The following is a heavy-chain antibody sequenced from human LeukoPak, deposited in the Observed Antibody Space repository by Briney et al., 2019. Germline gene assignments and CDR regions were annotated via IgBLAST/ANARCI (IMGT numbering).Heavy chain of an antibody. CDR1: GGSISSYY. D-gene: IGHD2-2*02. V-gene: IGHV4-59*01. CDR2: IYYSGST. Sequence: SETLSLTCTVSGGSISSYYWSWIRQPPGKGLEWIGYIYYSGSTNYNPSLKSRVTISVDTSKNQFSLKLSSVTAADTAVYYCARGYCSSISCYRDAFDIWGQGTMVTVSS. CDR3: ARGYCSSISCYRDAFDI. J-gene: IGHJ3*02.